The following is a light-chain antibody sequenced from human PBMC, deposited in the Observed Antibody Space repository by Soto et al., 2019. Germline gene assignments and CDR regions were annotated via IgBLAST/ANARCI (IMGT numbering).Light chain of an antibody. V-gene: IGKV3-20*01. CDR1: RSVNNNY. Sequence: EIVLTQSPGTLSLSPGERATLSCRASRSVNNNYLAWYQQKPGQAPRLLIFGASSRATGIPDRLIGSGSGTEFILTISRLEPDDFAIYHCHQHGGSPETFGQGTKVDIX. J-gene: IGKJ1*01. CDR3: HQHGGSPET. CDR2: GAS.